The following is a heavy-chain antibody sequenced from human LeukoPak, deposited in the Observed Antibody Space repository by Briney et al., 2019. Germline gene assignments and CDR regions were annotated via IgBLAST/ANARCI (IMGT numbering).Heavy chain of an antibody. J-gene: IGHJ4*02. CDR1: GFTFSDYS. CDR3: TKGLSYSIDY. V-gene: IGHV3-30*02. D-gene: IGHD4-11*01. CDR2: IRYDGSEK. Sequence: PGGSLRLSCAASGFTFSDYSMHWVRQAPGKGLEWVAFIRYDGSEKYYADSVQGRFTISRDNSRNTVYLQMNSLRGEDTAVYYCTKGLSYSIDYWGQGTLVTVSS.